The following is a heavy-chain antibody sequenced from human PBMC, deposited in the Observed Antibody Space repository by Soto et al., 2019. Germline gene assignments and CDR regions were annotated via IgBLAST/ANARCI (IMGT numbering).Heavy chain of an antibody. CDR1: GYTFTSYD. CDR3: AIALKNTVTKLEVGAFDI. Sequence: ASVKVSCKASGYTFTSYDINWVRQATGQGLEWMGWMDPNSGKTSYAQKFQGRVTITRNNSMSTAYMELSSLRSEDTAVYYCAIALKNTVTKLEVGAFDIWGQGTMVTVSS. D-gene: IGHD4-17*01. J-gene: IGHJ3*02. V-gene: IGHV1-8*01. CDR2: MDPNSGKT.